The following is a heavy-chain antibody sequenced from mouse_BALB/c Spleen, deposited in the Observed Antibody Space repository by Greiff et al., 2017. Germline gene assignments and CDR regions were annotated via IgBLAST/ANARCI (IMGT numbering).Heavy chain of an antibody. CDR1: GYAFSSSW. CDR3: ARSNWDY. V-gene: IGHV1-82*01. CDR2: IYPGDGDT. Sequence: QVQLQQSGPELVKPGASVKISCKASGYAFSSSWMNWVKQRPGQGLEWIGRIYPGDGDTNYNGKFKGKATLTADKSSSTAYMQLSSLTSVDSAVYFCARSNWDYWGQGTTLTVSS. D-gene: IGHD4-1*01. J-gene: IGHJ2*01.